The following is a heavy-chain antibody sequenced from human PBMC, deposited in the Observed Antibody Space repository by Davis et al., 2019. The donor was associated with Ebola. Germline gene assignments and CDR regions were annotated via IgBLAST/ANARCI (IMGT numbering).Heavy chain of an antibody. CDR1: GYTFTSYG. CDR2: ITPFNGNT. Sequence: AASVKVSCKASGYTFTSYGISWVRQAPGQGLEWMGWITPFNGNTNYAQKFQDRVTITRDRSMSTAYMELSSLRSEDTAMYYCARSGHTDYGEYGMDVWGQGTTVTVSS. J-gene: IGHJ6*02. V-gene: IGHV1-45*02. CDR3: ARSGHTDYGEYGMDV. D-gene: IGHD4-17*01.